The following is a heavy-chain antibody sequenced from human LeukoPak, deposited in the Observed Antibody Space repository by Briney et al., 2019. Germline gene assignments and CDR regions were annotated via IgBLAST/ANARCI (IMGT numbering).Heavy chain of an antibody. V-gene: IGHV3-43*02. J-gene: IGHJ4*02. CDR1: GFMFDDYA. CDR3: AREQFSHTSYYFDN. CDR2: ISADGGST. Sequence: GGSLRISCAASGFMFDDYAMHWVRQAPGKGLEWVSLISADGGSTFYADSVKGRFTISRDNNNNSLSLQMNSLTTEDTDFYYCAREQFSHTSYYFDNWGQGVLVTVSS. D-gene: IGHD3-10*01.